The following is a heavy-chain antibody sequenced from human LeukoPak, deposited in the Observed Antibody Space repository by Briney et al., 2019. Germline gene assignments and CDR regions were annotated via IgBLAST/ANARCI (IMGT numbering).Heavy chain of an antibody. CDR3: ARGSGSSSILYYYYYMDV. Sequence: SETLSLTCAVYGVSFSGYYWSWIRQPPGKGLEWIGEINHSGSTNYNPSLKSRVTISVDTSKNQFSLKLSSVTAADTAVYYCARGSGSSSILYYYYYMDVWGKGTTVTVSS. CDR1: GVSFSGYY. J-gene: IGHJ6*03. V-gene: IGHV4-34*01. D-gene: IGHD6-6*01. CDR2: INHSGST.